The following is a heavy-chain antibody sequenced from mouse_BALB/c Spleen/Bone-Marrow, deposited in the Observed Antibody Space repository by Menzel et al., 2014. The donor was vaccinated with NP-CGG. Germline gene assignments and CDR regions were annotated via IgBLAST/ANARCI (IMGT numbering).Heavy chain of an antibody. CDR1: GFDFXTYW. J-gene: IGHJ3*01. Sequence: EVQLVESGGGLVQPGGFLKLSCAASGFDFXTYWMSWVRQAPGKGLEWIGEINPDSKTKNYAPSLKDKFIISRDNAKNTLYLQMSKVRSEDTALYYCARMGYYGWLAYWGQGTLVTVSA. D-gene: IGHD1-1*01. CDR2: INPDSKTK. V-gene: IGHV4-1*02. CDR3: ARMGYYGWLAY.